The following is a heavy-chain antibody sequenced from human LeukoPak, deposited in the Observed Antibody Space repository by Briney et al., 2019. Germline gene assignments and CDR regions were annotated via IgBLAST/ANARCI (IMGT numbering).Heavy chain of an antibody. J-gene: IGHJ6*02. CDR3: ARDHVLDATFYKYDAMDV. CDR1: GFTFRSYS. V-gene: IGHV3-48*02. CDR2: ISSTSSTI. D-gene: IGHD2-15*01. Sequence: PGGSLRLSCAASGFTFRSYSMHWVRQAPGKGLEWVSYISSTSSTIYYADSVKGRFTISRDNAKNSLYLQMNSLRDEDTAVYYCARDHVLDATFYKYDAMDVWGQGTTVTVSS.